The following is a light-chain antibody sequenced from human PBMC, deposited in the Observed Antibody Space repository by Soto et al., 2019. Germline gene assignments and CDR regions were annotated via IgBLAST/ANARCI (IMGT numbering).Light chain of an antibody. V-gene: IGLV2-11*01. CDR3: CSFAGTYTVV. Sequence: QAVLTQPRSVSGSPGQSVTISCTGTGSDVGGYDFVSWYQQHPGKAPELMIYDVSKRPSGVPDRFSGSKSGNTASLTISGLQGDDEADYYCCSFAGTYTVVFGGGTKVTVL. J-gene: IGLJ2*01. CDR2: DVS. CDR1: GSDVGGYDF.